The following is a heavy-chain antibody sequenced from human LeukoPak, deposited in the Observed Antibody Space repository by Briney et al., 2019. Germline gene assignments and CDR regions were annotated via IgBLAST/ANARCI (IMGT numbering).Heavy chain of an antibody. Sequence: GGSLRLSCADSGFTVSSNYMTWVRQAPGKGLEWVSLIYSGDNTYYADSVKGRFTISRDNSNNTLYFQMNSLRAEDTAVYYCAGRRRDGYFDYWGQGTLVTVSS. CDR3: AGRRRDGYFDY. CDR1: GFTVSSNY. D-gene: IGHD5-24*01. V-gene: IGHV3-53*01. J-gene: IGHJ4*02. CDR2: IYSGDNT.